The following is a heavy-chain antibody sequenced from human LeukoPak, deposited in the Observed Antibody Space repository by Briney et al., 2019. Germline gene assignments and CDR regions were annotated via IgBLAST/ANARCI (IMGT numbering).Heavy chain of an antibody. Sequence: GGSLRLSCAASGLTFSSYAMSWVRQAPGKGLDWVSSLSRSGDRTYYADSVKGRFTIPRDNSRNTLYLQMNSLKAEDTAIYYCAKGDYDDYGIFASWGQGTLVTVSS. V-gene: IGHV3-23*01. J-gene: IGHJ4*02. CDR2: LSRSGDRT. D-gene: IGHD4-17*01. CDR1: GLTFSSYA. CDR3: AKGDYDDYGIFAS.